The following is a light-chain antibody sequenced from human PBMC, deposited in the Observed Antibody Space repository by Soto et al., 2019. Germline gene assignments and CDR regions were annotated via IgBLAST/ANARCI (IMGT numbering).Light chain of an antibody. CDR3: QQYYESPST. J-gene: IGKJ1*01. V-gene: IGKV4-1*01. CDR2: SAS. Sequence: DFVMTQSPDSLSVSLGERATINCKSSQSVLFSSNKKNYLAWYQQRPGQPPRLIIYSASTRESGVPDRFSGSGSETDFTLTISSLQAEDVAVYYCQQYYESPSTFGQGTKVEIK. CDR1: QSVLFSSNKKNY.